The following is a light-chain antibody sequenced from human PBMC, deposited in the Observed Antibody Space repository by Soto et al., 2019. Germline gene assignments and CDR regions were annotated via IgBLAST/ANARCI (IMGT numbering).Light chain of an antibody. CDR3: QQYNNWPFS. Sequence: EIRMTHFPATVSACPAEGVNLSCGADQDVNANFSWSQVKLGQPHRLLIQYISPRATGVPAIFRGSGYGTEFTLSISGLQSDDFEVYFCQQYNNWPFSFGQVTRLEIK. CDR2: YIS. CDR1: QDVNAN. V-gene: IGKV3-15*01. J-gene: IGKJ5*01.